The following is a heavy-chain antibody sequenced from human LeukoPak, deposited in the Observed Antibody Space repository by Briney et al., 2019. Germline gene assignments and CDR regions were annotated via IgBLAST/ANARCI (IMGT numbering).Heavy chain of an antibody. CDR1: GGSFSDYY. Sequence: SETLSLTCAVYGGSFSDYYWTWFRQAPGKGLEWIGEINHSGNTKYNPSLESRVTISADTSKNQFSLKVSSVTAADTAVYYCARCGGYDYLDDYWGQGTLVTVSS. D-gene: IGHD5-12*01. CDR2: INHSGNT. CDR3: ARCGGYDYLDDY. V-gene: IGHV4-34*01. J-gene: IGHJ4*02.